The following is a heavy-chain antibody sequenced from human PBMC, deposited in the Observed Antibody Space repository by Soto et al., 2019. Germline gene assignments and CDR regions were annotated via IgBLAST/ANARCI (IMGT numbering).Heavy chain of an antibody. CDR1: GFTFSSYA. Sequence: PGGSLRLSCAASGFTFSSYAMSWVRQAPGKGLEWVSAISGSGGSTYYADSVKGRFTISRDNSKNTLYLQMNSLRAEDTAVYYWAKHSTNIVLGHDYWGQGTLVTVSS. V-gene: IGHV3-23*01. CDR3: AKHSTNIVLGHDY. D-gene: IGHD2-8*01. CDR2: ISGSGGST. J-gene: IGHJ4*02.